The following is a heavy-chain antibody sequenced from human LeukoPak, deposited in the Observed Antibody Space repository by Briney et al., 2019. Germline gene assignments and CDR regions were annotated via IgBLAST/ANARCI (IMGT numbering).Heavy chain of an antibody. J-gene: IGHJ3*01. D-gene: IGHD3-16*01. CDR2: KKGDGSEI. Sequence: GGSLRLSCAASGFIFSTYWMMWARQAPGKGLEWVANKKGDGSEIHYVDSVKGRFTISRDNARNSLFLQMNGLRPEDTAVYYCARPAYTAAYDLWGQGTMVTVSS. CDR3: ARPAYTAAYDL. V-gene: IGHV3-7*01. CDR1: GFIFSTYW.